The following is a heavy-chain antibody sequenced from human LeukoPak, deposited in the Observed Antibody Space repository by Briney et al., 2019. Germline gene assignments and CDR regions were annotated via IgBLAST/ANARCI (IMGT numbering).Heavy chain of an antibody. CDR2: VSYSGGST. Sequence: GGSLRLSCAASGFTYSSYAMSWVRLAPGKGLEWVSGVSYSGGSTYYADSVKGRFTISRDNSKDTLYLQMKSLRAEDTAVYYCAKVRCTSCYSYGMDVCGQGTMVTVSS. J-gene: IGHJ6*02. CDR3: AKVRCTSCYSYGMDV. CDR1: GFTYSSYA. D-gene: IGHD2-2*01. V-gene: IGHV3-23*01.